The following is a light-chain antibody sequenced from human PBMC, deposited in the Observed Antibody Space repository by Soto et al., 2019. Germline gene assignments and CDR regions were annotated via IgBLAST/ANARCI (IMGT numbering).Light chain of an antibody. J-gene: IGKJ1*01. CDR3: PHFASQPRT. CDR1: QSVDSNY. Sequence: EIVLTQSPATLSLSPGESATLSCRASQSVDSNYLAWFQKKPGQAPRLLIYGPSSSATGIPARFIGSGSGTEFALTISSLEPEDFAVYYCPHFASQPRTCGQGTKVERK. CDR2: GPS. V-gene: IGKV3D-20*02.